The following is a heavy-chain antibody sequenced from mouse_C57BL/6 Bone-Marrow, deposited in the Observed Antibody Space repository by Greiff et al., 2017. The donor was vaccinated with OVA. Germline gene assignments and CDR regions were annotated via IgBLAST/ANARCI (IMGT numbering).Heavy chain of an antibody. CDR2: INPNNGGT. Sequence: EVQLQQSGPELVKPGASVKISCKASGSTFTDYYMNWVKQSHGKSLEWIGDINPNNGGTSYNQKFKGKATLTVDKSSSTAYMELRSLTSEDSAVYYCARGEDYYAMDYWGQGTSVTVSS. V-gene: IGHV1-26*01. J-gene: IGHJ4*01. CDR1: GSTFTDYY. CDR3: ARGEDYYAMDY. D-gene: IGHD2-13*01.